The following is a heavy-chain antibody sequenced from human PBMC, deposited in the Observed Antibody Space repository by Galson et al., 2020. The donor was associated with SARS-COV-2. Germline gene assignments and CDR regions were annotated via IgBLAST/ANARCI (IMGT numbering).Heavy chain of an antibody. CDR2: ISHSGGT. J-gene: IGHJ3*02. CDR1: GTSISSGSYS. D-gene: IGHD4-17*01. Sequence: SESLSLTCAVSGTSISSGSYSWNCIRQPPGKGLEWIGYISHSGGTYYNPSLKSRVTISGDRSKNQFSLRLSSVTAADTAVYYCARIHYGEYAQEAFDIWGKGTMVTVAS. CDR3: ARIHYGEYAQEAFDI. V-gene: IGHV4-30-2*01.